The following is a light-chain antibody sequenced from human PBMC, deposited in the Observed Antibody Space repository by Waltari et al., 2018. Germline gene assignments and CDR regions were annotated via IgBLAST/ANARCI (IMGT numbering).Light chain of an antibody. Sequence: DIQLTQSPPSLSASIGGRVTITCRASQNIRTSLNWYHQKPGEAPTLLIYRVSSLQSGVPSRFSGSGSGTDFTLTISSLQPEDFGSYYCHQNNKTPWTFGQGTKVEV. CDR1: QNIRTS. V-gene: IGKV1-39*01. J-gene: IGKJ1*01. CDR3: HQNNKTPWT. CDR2: RVS.